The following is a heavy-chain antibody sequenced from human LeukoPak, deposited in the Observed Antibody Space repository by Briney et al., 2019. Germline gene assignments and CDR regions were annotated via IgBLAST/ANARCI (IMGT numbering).Heavy chain of an antibody. J-gene: IGHJ3*02. Sequence: GGSLRLSCAASGFTFGNYWMSWVRQAPGKGLEWVANIKQDGSEKYYVDSVKGRFTISRDNAKSSLYLEMNSLRAEDTAVYYCARLDDNPGPVWTDAFDIWGQGTMVTVSS. CDR2: IKQDGSEK. V-gene: IGHV3-7*03. D-gene: IGHD3/OR15-3a*01. CDR1: GFTFGNYW. CDR3: ARLDDNPGPVWTDAFDI.